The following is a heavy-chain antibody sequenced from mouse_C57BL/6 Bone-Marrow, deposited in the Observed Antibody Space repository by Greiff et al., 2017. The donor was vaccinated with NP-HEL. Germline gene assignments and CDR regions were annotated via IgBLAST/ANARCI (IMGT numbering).Heavy chain of an antibody. Sequence: EVQLQQSGPELVKPGASVKISCKASGYTFTDYYMNWVKQSHGKSLEWIGDINPNNGGTSYNQKFKGKATLTVDKSSSTAYMELRSLTSEDSAVYYCARWGDDYFFFDYWGQGTTLTVSS. D-gene: IGHD2-4*01. V-gene: IGHV1-26*01. CDR1: GYTFTDYY. J-gene: IGHJ2*01. CDR2: INPNNGGT. CDR3: ARWGDDYFFFDY.